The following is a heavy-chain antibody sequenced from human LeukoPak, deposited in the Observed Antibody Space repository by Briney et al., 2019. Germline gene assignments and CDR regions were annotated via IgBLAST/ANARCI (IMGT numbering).Heavy chain of an antibody. D-gene: IGHD6-13*01. V-gene: IGHV3-30*18. Sequence: GRSLRLSCAASGFTFSSYGMHWVRQAPGKGLEWVAVISYDGSNKYYADSVKGRFTISRDNSKNTLYLQMNSLRAEDTAVYYCAKGAGSSFDGDYFDYWGQGTLVTVSS. J-gene: IGHJ4*02. CDR3: AKGAGSSFDGDYFDY. CDR1: GFTFSSYG. CDR2: ISYDGSNK.